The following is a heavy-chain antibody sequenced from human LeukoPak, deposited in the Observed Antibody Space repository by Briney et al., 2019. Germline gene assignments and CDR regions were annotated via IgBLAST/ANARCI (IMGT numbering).Heavy chain of an antibody. J-gene: IGHJ5*02. Sequence: GGSLRLSCAASGFTFSSYTMSWVRQAPGKGPEWVSSISERSTYIYYADSVKGRFTISRDNAKNSLSLQMNSLRAEDTAVYYCARDRPTAILSSWGQGTLVTVSS. CDR3: ARDRPTAILSS. D-gene: IGHD2-21*02. V-gene: IGHV3-21*01. CDR1: GFTFSSYT. CDR2: ISERSTYI.